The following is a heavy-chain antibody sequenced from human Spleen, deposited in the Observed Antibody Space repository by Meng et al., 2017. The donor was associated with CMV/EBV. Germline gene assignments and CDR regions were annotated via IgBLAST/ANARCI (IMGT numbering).Heavy chain of an antibody. Sequence: GESLKISCAASGFTFSGYWMYWLRQAPGKGLVWVSRTNTDGSSTTSADSVKGRFTVSRDNAKNTVYLQMNSLRAEDTAVYFCARQDYDFWSAFDYWGQGTLVTVSS. CDR2: TNTDGSST. CDR3: ARQDYDFWSAFDY. D-gene: IGHD3-3*01. CDR1: GFTFSGYW. J-gene: IGHJ4*02. V-gene: IGHV3-74*01.